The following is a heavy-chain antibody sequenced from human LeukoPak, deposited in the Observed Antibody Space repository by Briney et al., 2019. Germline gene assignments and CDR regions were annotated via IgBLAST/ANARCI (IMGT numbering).Heavy chain of an antibody. CDR3: VTRSYTSGWPT. V-gene: IGHV1-2*02. D-gene: IGHD6-19*01. Sequence: ASVKVSCKASGNTFIGNYIHWVRQARGQGLEWMGWINPNSGGANYAQRFQGRVTMTRDTSATTPLLALDRLTSDDTAVYYCVTRSYTSGWPTWGQGTLVTVSS. CDR2: INPNSGGA. J-gene: IGHJ5*02. CDR1: GNTFIGNY.